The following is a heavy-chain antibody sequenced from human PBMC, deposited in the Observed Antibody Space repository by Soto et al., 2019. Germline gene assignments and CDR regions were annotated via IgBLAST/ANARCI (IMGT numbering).Heavy chain of an antibody. CDR1: GFTFSSYS. Sequence: GGSLRLSCAASGFTFSSYSMNWVRQAPGKGLEWVSSISSSSSYIYYADSVKGRFTISRDNAKNSLYLQMNSLRAEDTAVYYCARVLNSVRPDYYDTHWSAFDIWGQGTMVTVSS. D-gene: IGHD3-22*01. J-gene: IGHJ3*02. CDR2: ISSSSSYI. CDR3: ARVLNSVRPDYYDTHWSAFDI. V-gene: IGHV3-21*01.